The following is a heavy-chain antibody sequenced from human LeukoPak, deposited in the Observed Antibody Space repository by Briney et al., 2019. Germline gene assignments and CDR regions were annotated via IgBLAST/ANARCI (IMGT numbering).Heavy chain of an antibody. Sequence: PSETLSLTCAVYGGSFSGYYWSWIRQPPGKGLEWIGEINHSGSTNYNPSLKSRVTISVDTSKNQFSLKLSSVTAADTAVYYCARIPGTYCSSTSCYADYWGQGTLVTVSS. J-gene: IGHJ4*02. CDR3: ARIPGTYCSSTSCYADY. CDR1: GGSFSGYY. D-gene: IGHD2-2*01. V-gene: IGHV4-34*01. CDR2: INHSGST.